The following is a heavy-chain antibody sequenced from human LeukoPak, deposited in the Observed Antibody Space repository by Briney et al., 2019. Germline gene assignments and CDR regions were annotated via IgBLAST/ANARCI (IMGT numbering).Heavy chain of an antibody. CDR3: AKGRPFDSGSYYLIYYYGMDV. J-gene: IGHJ6*02. V-gene: IGHV3-43*02. Sequence: PGGSLRLSCAASGFTFGDYAMHWVRQAPGKGLEWVSLISGDGHTTYYADSVRGRFTISRDNSKNSLYLQMNSLRTEDTALYYCAKGRPFDSGSYYLIYYYGMDVWGQGTTVTVSS. D-gene: IGHD1-26*01. CDR1: GFTFGDYA. CDR2: ISGDGHTT.